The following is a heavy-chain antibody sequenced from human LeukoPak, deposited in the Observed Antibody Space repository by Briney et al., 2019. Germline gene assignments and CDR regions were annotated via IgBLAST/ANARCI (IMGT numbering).Heavy chain of an antibody. V-gene: IGHV3-49*04. J-gene: IGHJ4*02. CDR1: GFTVGDDG. Sequence: PGACLRLSCTASGFTVGDDGMSWVRQDAGKGLESVGFIRSGAYGVTTEYAAHVTGRSSISRDDSKSIAYLTMNSLKTEDTAVYYCTRRKYYDFWSGYNPDYWGQGTLVSVSS. CDR2: IRSGAYGVTT. D-gene: IGHD3-3*01. CDR3: TRRKYYDFWSGYNPDY.